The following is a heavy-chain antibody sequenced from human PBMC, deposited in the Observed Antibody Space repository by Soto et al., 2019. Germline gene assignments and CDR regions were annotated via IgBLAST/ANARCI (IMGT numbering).Heavy chain of an antibody. J-gene: IGHJ4*02. V-gene: IGHV1-69*12. Sequence: QVQLVQSGAEVKKPGSSVKVSCKTSGGSFNTYAISWVRQAPGQGLEWVGGIIPVFGRVSYAQKFQGRVTITADASTSTAYMKLSRLRPDDTAMYYCADRSLGYCITTSCPPDYWGQGTLVTVSS. CDR3: ADRSLGYCITTSCPPDY. D-gene: IGHD2-2*01. CDR1: GGSFNTYA. CDR2: IIPVFGRV.